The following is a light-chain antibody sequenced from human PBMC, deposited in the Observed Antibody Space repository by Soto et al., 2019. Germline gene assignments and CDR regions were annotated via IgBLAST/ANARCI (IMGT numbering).Light chain of an antibody. J-gene: IGKJ5*01. CDR3: QQRHRWPIT. CDR2: GAS. Sequence: ENVLKQSAGALSLYTGERATLSCRASQSVSSSYLAWYQQKPGQAPRLLIYGASSRATGIPDRFSGSGSGTDFTLTISSLEPEDSAVYYCQQRHRWPITSGHGTRLEIK. CDR1: QSVSSSY. V-gene: IGKV3D-20*02.